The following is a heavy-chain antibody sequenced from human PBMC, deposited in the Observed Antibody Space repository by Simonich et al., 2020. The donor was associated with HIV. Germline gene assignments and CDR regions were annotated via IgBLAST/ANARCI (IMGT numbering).Heavy chain of an antibody. J-gene: IGHJ6*02. D-gene: IGHD5-18*01. CDR3: ARDTAMAHYYYGMDV. CDR2: ISVRGDGT. Sequence: EVQLLESGGGLVQPGGSLRLSCAASGFTFSSYAMSWVRQAPGKGLDWVSAISVRGDGTYYADSVKGRFTIYRDNSKNTLYLHMNSLRAEDTAVYYCARDTAMAHYYYGMDVWGQGTTVTVSS. V-gene: IGHV3-23*01. CDR1: GFTFSSYA.